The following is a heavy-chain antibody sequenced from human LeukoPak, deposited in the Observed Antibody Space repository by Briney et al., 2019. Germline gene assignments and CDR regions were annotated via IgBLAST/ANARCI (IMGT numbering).Heavy chain of an antibody. V-gene: IGHV1-2*02. D-gene: IGHD1-26*01. CDR2: INPNSGGT. Sequence: ASVKASCKASGYTFTGYYMHWVRQAPGQGLEWMGWINPNSGGTNYAQKFQGRVTMTRDTSISTAYMELSRLRSDDTAVYYCARDKEWELPNFDYWGQGTLVTASS. CDR3: ARDKEWELPNFDY. CDR1: GYTFTGYY. J-gene: IGHJ4*02.